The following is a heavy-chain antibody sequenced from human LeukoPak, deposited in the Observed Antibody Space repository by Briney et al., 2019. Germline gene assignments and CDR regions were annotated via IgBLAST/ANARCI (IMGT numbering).Heavy chain of an antibody. J-gene: IGHJ4*02. CDR2: INSSSSTI. CDR3: ARDGGSGSYFY. V-gene: IGHV3-48*02. CDR1: GFPHSSYS. D-gene: IGHD1-26*01. Sequence: PGGSLTLSCAASGFPHSSYSMHWLRQAPGKGREWVSYINSSSSTIYYAHSVKGRFTISRDNAVNSLDLQMNSLRDGGTAVYCCARDGGSGSYFYWGGGGMVAVRS.